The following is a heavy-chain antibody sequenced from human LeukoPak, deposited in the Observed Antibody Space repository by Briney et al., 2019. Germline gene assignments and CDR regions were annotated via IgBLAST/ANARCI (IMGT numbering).Heavy chain of an antibody. V-gene: IGHV3-43*02. CDR2: ISGDGDST. D-gene: IGHD7-27*01. Sequence: GGSLRLSCVASGFTLDDYALHWVRQAPGKGLEWISLISGDGDSTYYADSVKGRFTISRDNSKNSLYLQMSSLRAEDTALYYCAKGVRSGAYYNCFDPWGQGTLVTVSS. CDR3: AKGVRSGAYYNCFDP. J-gene: IGHJ5*02. CDR1: GFTLDDYA.